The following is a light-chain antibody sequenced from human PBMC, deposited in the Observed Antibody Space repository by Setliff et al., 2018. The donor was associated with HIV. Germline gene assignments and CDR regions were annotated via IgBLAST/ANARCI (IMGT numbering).Light chain of an antibody. J-gene: IGLJ1*01. CDR1: SSDVGTYNY. CDR3: CSYAGSYSFFV. CDR2: EVS. V-gene: IGLV2-11*01. Sequence: ALTQPRSVSGSPGQSVTISCTGTSSDVGTYNYVSWYQQHPGQAPKLMIFEVSKRPSGVPDRFSGSKSGNTASLTISGLQAEDEADYYCCSYAGSYSFFVFGSGTKVTVL.